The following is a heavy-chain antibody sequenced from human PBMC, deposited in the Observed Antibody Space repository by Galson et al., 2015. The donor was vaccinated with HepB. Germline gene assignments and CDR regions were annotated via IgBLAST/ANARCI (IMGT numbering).Heavy chain of an antibody. CDR3: AKVQRVVRGVMGAFDI. D-gene: IGHD3-10*01. CDR2: ISGSGGST. CDR1: GFTFSSYA. Sequence: SLRLSCAASGFTFSSYAMSWVRQAPGKGLEWVSAISGSGGSTYYADSVKGRFTISRDNSKNTLYLQMNSLRAEDTAVYYCAKVQRVVRGVMGAFDIWGQGTMVTVSS. J-gene: IGHJ3*02. V-gene: IGHV3-23*01.